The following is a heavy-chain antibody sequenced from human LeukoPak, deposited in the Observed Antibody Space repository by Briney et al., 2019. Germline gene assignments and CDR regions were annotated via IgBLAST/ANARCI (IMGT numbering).Heavy chain of an antibody. V-gene: IGHV4-39*01. CDR2: IYYSGST. Sequence: SETLSLTSTVSGGSISSSSYYWGWIRQPPGKGLEWIGSIYYSGSTYYNPSLKSRVTISVDTSKNQFSLKLSSVTAADTAVYYCARHGRSSWYSTYYYYYMDVWGKGTTVTISS. D-gene: IGHD6-13*01. CDR3: ARHGRSSWYSTYYYYYMDV. CDR1: GGSISSSSYY. J-gene: IGHJ6*03.